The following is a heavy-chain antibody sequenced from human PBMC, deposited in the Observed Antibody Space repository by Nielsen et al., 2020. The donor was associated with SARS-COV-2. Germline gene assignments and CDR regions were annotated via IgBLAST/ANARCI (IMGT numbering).Heavy chain of an antibody. CDR2: IYYSGST. D-gene: IGHD4-17*01. J-gene: IGHJ4*02. CDR3: ARGPHDYGDYWLGY. CDR1: GGSISSFY. Sequence: SETLSLTCTVSGGSISSFYWTWIRQHPGKGLEWIGYIYYSGSTNYNPSLKSRVTISVDTSKNQFSLNLSSVTAADTAVYYCARGPHDYGDYWLGYWGQGTLVTVSS. V-gene: IGHV4-59*01.